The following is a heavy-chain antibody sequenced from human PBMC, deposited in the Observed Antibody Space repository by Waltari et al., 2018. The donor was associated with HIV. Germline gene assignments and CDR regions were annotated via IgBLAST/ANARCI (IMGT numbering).Heavy chain of an antibody. CDR1: GGSLRSGGYS. CDR2: IYYSGST. J-gene: IGHJ2*01. V-gene: IGHV4-31*03. D-gene: IGHD2-2*01. CDR3: ASTHCSSTSCYADWYFDL. Sequence: QVQLQESGPGLVKPSQPLSPTCNVSGGSLRSGGYSWSSTRQHPGKGLEGIGYIYYSGSTYYNPSLKSRVTISVDTSKNQFSLKLSSVTAADTAVYYCASTHCSSTSCYADWYFDLWGRGTLVTVSS.